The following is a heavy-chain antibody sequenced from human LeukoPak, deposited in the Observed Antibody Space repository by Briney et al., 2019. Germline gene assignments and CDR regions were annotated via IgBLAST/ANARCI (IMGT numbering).Heavy chain of an antibody. CDR2: IWYDGSNK. D-gene: IGHD6-19*01. Sequence: GGSLRLSCAASGFTFSSYGMHWVRQAPGKGLEWVAVIWYDGSNKYYADSVKGRFTISRDNSKNTLYLQMNSLRAEDTAVYYCARDSIAVAGTQYYGMDVWGQGTTVIVSS. CDR1: GFTFSSYG. V-gene: IGHV3-33*01. J-gene: IGHJ6*02. CDR3: ARDSIAVAGTQYYGMDV.